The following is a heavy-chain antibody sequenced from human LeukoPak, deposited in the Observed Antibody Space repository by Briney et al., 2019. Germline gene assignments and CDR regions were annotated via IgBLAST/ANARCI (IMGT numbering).Heavy chain of an antibody. CDR2: ISSSSSYI. D-gene: IGHD3-3*01. Sequence: GGSLRLSCAASGFTFSSYSMNWVRQAPGKGLEWVSSISSSSSYIYYADSVKGRFTISRDNAKNSLYLQMNSLRAEDTAVYYCAKDFAQDEYYFDYWGQGTLVTVSS. V-gene: IGHV3-21*01. CDR3: AKDFAQDEYYFDY. J-gene: IGHJ4*02. CDR1: GFTFSSYS.